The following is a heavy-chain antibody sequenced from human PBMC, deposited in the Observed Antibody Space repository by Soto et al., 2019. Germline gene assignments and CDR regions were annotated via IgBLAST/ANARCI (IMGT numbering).Heavy chain of an antibody. J-gene: IGHJ4*02. CDR3: GRGGKLEPIDY. Sequence: EVQLVESGGGLVQPGGSLRLSCAASGFTVSSNYMSWVRQAPGKGLEWVSVIYSGGSTYYADSVKGRFTISRDNSKNTLYLQMNGRRAEDTAVYYCGRGGKLEPIDYWGQGTLVTVSS. CDR2: IYSGGST. CDR1: GFTVSSNY. V-gene: IGHV3-66*01. D-gene: IGHD1-1*01.